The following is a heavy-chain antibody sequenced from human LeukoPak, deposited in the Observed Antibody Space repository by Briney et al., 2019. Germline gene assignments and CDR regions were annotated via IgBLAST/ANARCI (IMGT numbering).Heavy chain of an antibody. J-gene: IGHJ5*02. CDR2: INPNSGDT. D-gene: IGHD5-24*01. CDR3: ATDHSMANTAWWFDP. V-gene: IGHV1-2*02. CDR1: GYTFTGYY. Sequence: ASVKVSCKASGYTFTGYYMHWVRQAPGQGLEWMGWINPNSGDTNSAQKFQGRVTMTRDTSISTAYMELSRLTSDDTAFYYCATDHSMANTAWWFDPWGQGTLVTVSS.